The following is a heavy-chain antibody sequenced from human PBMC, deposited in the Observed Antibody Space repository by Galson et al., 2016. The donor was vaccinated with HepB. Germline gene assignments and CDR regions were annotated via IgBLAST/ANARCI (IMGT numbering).Heavy chain of an antibody. D-gene: IGHD2-2*01. Sequence: SVKVSCKASGYTFSTYGITWARQAPGQGLEWMGWISGYNGITNYAQMLQGRVTMTTDTSTATAFMELRSLGSDDTAVYYCARDKSPIVVVPGANSYYYYYGMDFWGEGTTVTVSS. J-gene: IGHJ6*04. CDR3: ARDKSPIVVVPGANSYYYYYGMDF. CDR2: ISGYNGIT. CDR1: GYTFSTYG. V-gene: IGHV1-18*01.